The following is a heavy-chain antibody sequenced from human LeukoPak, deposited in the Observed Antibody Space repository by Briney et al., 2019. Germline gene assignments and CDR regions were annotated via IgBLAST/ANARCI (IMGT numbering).Heavy chain of an antibody. J-gene: IGHJ5*02. CDR3: ARRAYYYDSSGYYDNWFDP. V-gene: IGHV1-69*04. D-gene: IGHD3-22*01. Sequence: ASVKVSCKASGGTFSSYAISWVRQAPGQGLEWMGRIISILGIANYAQKFQGRVTITADKSTSTAYMELSSLRSEDTAVYYCARRAYYYDSSGYYDNWFDPWGQGTLVTVSS. CDR1: GGTFSSYA. CDR2: IISILGIA.